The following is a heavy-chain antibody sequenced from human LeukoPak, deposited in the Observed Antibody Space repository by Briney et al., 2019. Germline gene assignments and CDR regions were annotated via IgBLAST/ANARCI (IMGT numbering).Heavy chain of an antibody. V-gene: IGHV4-34*01. J-gene: IGHJ4*02. Sequence: SETLSLTCAVYGGSFSGYYWSWLRQPPGKGLEWIGEINHSGSTNYNPSLKSRVTISVDTSKNQFSLKLSSVTAADTAVYYCASRSTLITIFGVVTPSPFDYWGQGTLVTVSS. CDR1: GGSFSGYY. D-gene: IGHD3-3*01. CDR2: INHSGST. CDR3: ASRSTLITIFGVVTPSPFDY.